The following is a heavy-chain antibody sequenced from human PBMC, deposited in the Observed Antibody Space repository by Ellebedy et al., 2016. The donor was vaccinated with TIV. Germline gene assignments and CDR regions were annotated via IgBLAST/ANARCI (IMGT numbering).Heavy chain of an antibody. Sequence: GESLKISCAGPGFSFNDHYMDWVRQAPGQGLESVAAISGSGVSTYYADSVKGRFTISRDTSTSSLYLQMNSLRAGDTAIYYCAKFHGDYHPYYLDFWGQGTLVTVSS. J-gene: IGHJ4*02. V-gene: IGHV3-23*01. CDR3: AKFHGDYHPYYLDF. D-gene: IGHD4-17*01. CDR1: GFSFNDHY. CDR2: ISGSGVST.